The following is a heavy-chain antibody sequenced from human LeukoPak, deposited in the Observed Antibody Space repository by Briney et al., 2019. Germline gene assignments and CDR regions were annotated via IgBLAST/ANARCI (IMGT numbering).Heavy chain of an antibody. V-gene: IGHV3-23*01. CDR1: GFTFSDYA. D-gene: IGHD4-17*01. Sequence: GGSLRLSCAASGFTFSDYAMNWVRQAPGEGLEWVSGISGSGDSSYYADSVKGRFTISRDNSGNTLYLQMNCLRAEDTAVYYCAKDLYGFYAMDVWGQGTTVTVSS. CDR2: ISGSGDSS. CDR3: AKDLYGFYAMDV. J-gene: IGHJ6*02.